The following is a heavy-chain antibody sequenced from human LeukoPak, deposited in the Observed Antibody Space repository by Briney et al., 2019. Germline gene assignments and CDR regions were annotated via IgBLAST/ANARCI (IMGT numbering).Heavy chain of an antibody. V-gene: IGHV4-39*01. CDR1: GGSISSSSYY. J-gene: IGHJ4*02. CDR2: IYYSGST. D-gene: IGHD1-14*01. Sequence: SETLSLTCTVSGGSISSSSYYWGWIRQPPGKGLEWIGSIYYSGSTYYNPSLKSRVTISVDTSKNQFSLKLSPVTAADTAVYYCARNHPFDYWGQGTLVTGSS. CDR3: ARNHPFDY.